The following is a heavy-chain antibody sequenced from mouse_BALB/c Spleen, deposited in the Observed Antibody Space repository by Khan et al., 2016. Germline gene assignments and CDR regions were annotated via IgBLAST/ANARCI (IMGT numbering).Heavy chain of an antibody. CDR3: TRGDYYGNGY. Sequence: EVQLQESGPDLVKPSQSLSLTCTVTGYSISSGFSWHWIRQFPGNKLEWMAYLHFSGSTNYNPSLKCRIFITRDTSKNQFFLQLISVTTEDTATYCSTRGDYYGNGYWGQGTTLTVSS. CDR1: GYSISSGFS. CDR2: LHFSGST. J-gene: IGHJ2*01. D-gene: IGHD1-1*01. V-gene: IGHV3-1*02.